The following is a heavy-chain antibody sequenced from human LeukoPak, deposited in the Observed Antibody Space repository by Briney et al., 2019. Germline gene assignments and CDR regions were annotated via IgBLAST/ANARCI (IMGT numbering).Heavy chain of an antibody. D-gene: IGHD3-9*01. V-gene: IGHV3-48*01. CDR2: INGGGSPI. Sequence: GGSLRLSCAASGFTFSRDSMNWVRQAPGRGLEWVSYINGGGSPIYYADSVRGRFTISRDNAKNSLYLQMNSLRAEDTAVYYCAKTSLRYFDLYSMDVWGQGTTVTVSS. J-gene: IGHJ6*02. CDR1: GFTFSRDS. CDR3: AKTSLRYFDLYSMDV.